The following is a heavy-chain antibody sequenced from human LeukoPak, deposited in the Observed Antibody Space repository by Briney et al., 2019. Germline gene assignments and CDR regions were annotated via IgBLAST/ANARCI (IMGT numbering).Heavy chain of an antibody. CDR3: ARGSSSSGLAAGDY. CDR2: IYYSGST. Sequence: SETLSLTCTASGGSISSYYWSWIRQPPGKGLEWIGYIYYSGSTNYNPSLKSRVTISVDTSKNQFPLKLSSVTAADTAVYYCARGSSSSGLAAGDYWGQGTLVTVSS. CDR1: GGSISSYY. J-gene: IGHJ4*02. D-gene: IGHD6-6*01. V-gene: IGHV4-59*01.